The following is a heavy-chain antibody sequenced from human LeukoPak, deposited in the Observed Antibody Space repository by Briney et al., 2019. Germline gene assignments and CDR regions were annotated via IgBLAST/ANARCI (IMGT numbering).Heavy chain of an antibody. Sequence: GGSLRLACAASGFTFDDYGMSWVRQAPGKGLEWVSGINWDGGSTGYADSVMGRCTISRDNAKNFLYMQLNTLSAEDKALYYCARDKEVGATTAFDIWGQGTMVTVSS. J-gene: IGHJ3*02. CDR1: GFTFDDYG. D-gene: IGHD1-26*01. V-gene: IGHV3-20*04. CDR2: INWDGGST. CDR3: ARDKEVGATTAFDI.